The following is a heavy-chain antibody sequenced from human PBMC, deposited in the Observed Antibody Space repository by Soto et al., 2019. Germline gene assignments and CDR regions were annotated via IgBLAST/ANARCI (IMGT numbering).Heavy chain of an antibody. D-gene: IGHD1-26*01. CDR3: ARRVGGSYFEY. J-gene: IGHJ4*02. V-gene: IGHV3-53*01. CDR2: IDSGGST. CDR1: GFTVSSNY. Sequence: EVQLVESGGGLIQPGGSLRLSCVASGFTVSSNYMNWVRQAPGKGLEWVSLIDSGGSTYYADSVKGRFTISRDNSKNTLYVQMNSLRAEDTGVYYCARRVGGSYFEYWGQGTLVTVSS.